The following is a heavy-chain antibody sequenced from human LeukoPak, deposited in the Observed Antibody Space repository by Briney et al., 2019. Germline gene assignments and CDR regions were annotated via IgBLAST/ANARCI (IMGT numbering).Heavy chain of an antibody. J-gene: IGHJ4*02. CDR1: GGSISRYY. Sequence: SETLSLTCTVAGGSISRYYWSWIRHPPGKGLEWIGYIYYSGSTTYNPSLKSRVTISVDTSKNQFSLKLSSVTAADTAVYYCARTREAGYNDYWGQGTLVTVSS. D-gene: IGHD5-18*01. CDR2: IYYSGST. CDR3: ARTREAGYNDY. V-gene: IGHV4-59*08.